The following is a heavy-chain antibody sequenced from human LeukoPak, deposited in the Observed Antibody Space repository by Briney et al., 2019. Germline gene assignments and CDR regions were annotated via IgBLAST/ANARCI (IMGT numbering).Heavy chain of an antibody. V-gene: IGHV4-4*07. Sequence: SENLSLTCTVSGGSISNYYWSWIRQPAGKGLEWIGHIYTSGSTNYNPSLTSRVTMSVDTSKNQFSLKLSSVTAADTAVYYCARDRGMPSYFDYWGRGTPVTVSS. D-gene: IGHD1-26*01. CDR2: IYTSGST. J-gene: IGHJ4*02. CDR3: ARDRGMPSYFDY. CDR1: GGSISNYY.